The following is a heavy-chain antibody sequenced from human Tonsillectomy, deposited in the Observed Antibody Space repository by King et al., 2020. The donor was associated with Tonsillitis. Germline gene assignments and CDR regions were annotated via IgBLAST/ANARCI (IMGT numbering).Heavy chain of an antibody. CDR3: ARDWRGLRGLLGY. J-gene: IGHJ4*02. D-gene: IGHD3-10*01. Sequence: VQLVESGGSVARPGGSLRLSCAAAGFNFDEYGMSWVRQAPGKGLEWVSAINLNGDISTYADSVKGRFTISRDNAKNSLYLQMNSLRVEDTALYYCARDWRGLRGLLGYWGQGTLVSVSS. CDR2: INLNGDIS. CDR1: GFNFDEYG. V-gene: IGHV3-20*04.